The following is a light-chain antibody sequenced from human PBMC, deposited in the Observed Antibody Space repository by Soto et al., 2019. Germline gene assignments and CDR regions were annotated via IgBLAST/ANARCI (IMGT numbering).Light chain of an antibody. V-gene: IGKV1-17*03. CDR1: QGIHKY. CDR2: GAS. Sequence: DIQMTQSPSAMSASVGDRVTITCRASQGIHKYLAWFQQKPGKVPKRLIYGASSLQSGAPSRFSGRGSGTEFTLAISGLQPEDFATYYCLQHNFYPPTFGQGTRLE. CDR3: LQHNFYPPT. J-gene: IGKJ5*01.